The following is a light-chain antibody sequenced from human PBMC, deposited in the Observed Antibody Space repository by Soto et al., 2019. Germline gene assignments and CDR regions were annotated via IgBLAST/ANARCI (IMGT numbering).Light chain of an antibody. V-gene: IGKV3-11*01. J-gene: IGKJ5*01. CDR3: QQRSNWPPTIT. Sequence: EIVMTQSPATLSVSPGERATLSCRASQGIGDTLAWYHQKPGQTPRLLIYDTSIRATGVPARFSGSGSGTEFTLTISSLEPEDFAVYYCQQRSNWPPTITFGQGTRLEIK. CDR2: DTS. CDR1: QGIGDT.